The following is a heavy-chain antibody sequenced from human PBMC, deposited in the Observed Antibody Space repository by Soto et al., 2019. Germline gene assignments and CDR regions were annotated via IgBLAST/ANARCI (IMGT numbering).Heavy chain of an antibody. CDR3: ARHHVRGRTIAGAAEF. V-gene: IGHV4-34*01. CDR2: INHSGNT. Sequence: KLPETLSLTCAVYGGSFSGYYRSWIRQPPGKGLEWIGEINHSGNTNYNPSLKSRVTISVDTSKNQLFLNLSSVTAADTAMYYCARHHVRGRTIAGAAEFWGQGTLVTVSS. CDR1: GGSFSGYY. D-gene: IGHD6-13*01. J-gene: IGHJ4*02.